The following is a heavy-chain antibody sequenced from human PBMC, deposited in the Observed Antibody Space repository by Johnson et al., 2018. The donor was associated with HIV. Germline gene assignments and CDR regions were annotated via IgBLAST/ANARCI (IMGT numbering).Heavy chain of an antibody. Sequence: QMQLVESGGGVVQPGRSLILSCAASGFTFSSYAMHWVRQAPGKGLEWVAVISYDGSNKYYADSMKGRFTISRDNSKNSLYLQLTSLRDDDTAVYYCAKTMAQGEYTFDVWGQGTLVTVSS. V-gene: IGHV3-30*18. CDR3: AKTMAQGEYTFDV. D-gene: IGHD3-10*01. CDR2: ISYDGSNK. J-gene: IGHJ3*01. CDR1: GFTFSSYA.